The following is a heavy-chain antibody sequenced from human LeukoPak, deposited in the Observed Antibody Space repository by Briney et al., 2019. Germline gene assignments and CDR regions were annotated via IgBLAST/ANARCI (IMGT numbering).Heavy chain of an antibody. CDR1: GFAFSNYS. V-gene: IGHV3-15*01. J-gene: IGHJ5*02. D-gene: IGHD3-3*01. CDR2: IKSKTDGGTA. CDR3: STDRWRYDFWSGYS. Sequence: PGGSLRLSCAATGFAFSNYSMNWVRQAPGKGLEWVGRIKSKTDGGTADYGAPVKGRFTISRDDSKNTLYLQMNSLKTEDTAVYYCSTDRWRYDFWSGYSSGQGTLVTVSS.